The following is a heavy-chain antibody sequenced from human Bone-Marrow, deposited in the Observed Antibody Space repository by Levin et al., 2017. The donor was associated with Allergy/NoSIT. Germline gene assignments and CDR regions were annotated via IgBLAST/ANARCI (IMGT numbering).Heavy chain of an antibody. J-gene: IGHJ6*02. CDR2: ISYDGSNK. CDR1: GFTFSSYA. D-gene: IGHD1-26*01. CDR3: ARDLCSGSYFYGMDV. Sequence: GGSLRLSCAASGFTFSSYAMHWVRQAPGKGLEWVAVISYDGSNKYYADSVKGRFTISRDNSKNTLYLQMNSLRAEDTAVYYCARDLCSGSYFYGMDVWGQGTTVTVSS. V-gene: IGHV3-30-3*01.